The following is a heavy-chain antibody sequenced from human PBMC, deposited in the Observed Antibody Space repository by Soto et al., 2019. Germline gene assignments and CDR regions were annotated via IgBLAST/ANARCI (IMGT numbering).Heavy chain of an antibody. D-gene: IGHD2-15*01. CDR1: GGSLSGYY. CDR3: ARGLGYCSGGSCYSPLHY. J-gene: IGHJ4*02. CDR2: INHSGST. V-gene: IGHV4-34*01. Sequence: SETLSLTCAVYGGSLSGYYWSWIRQPPGKGLEWIGEINHSGSTNYNPSLKSRVTISVDTSKNQFSLKLSSVTAADTAVYYCARGLGYCSGGSCYSPLHYWGQGTLVTVS.